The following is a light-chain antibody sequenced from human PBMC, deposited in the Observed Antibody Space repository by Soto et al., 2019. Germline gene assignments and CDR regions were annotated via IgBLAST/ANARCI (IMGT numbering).Light chain of an antibody. CDR1: RSVGSN. Sequence: EIVMTQSPATLSVSPGERVTLSCRASRSVGSNLAWYQQKPGLAPRVLIYDASTRATVIPARFSGSGSGTEFTLTISSLQSEDFATYYCQQYNSYSFTFGQGTKLEIK. V-gene: IGKV3-15*01. CDR2: DAS. J-gene: IGKJ2*01. CDR3: QQYNSYSFT.